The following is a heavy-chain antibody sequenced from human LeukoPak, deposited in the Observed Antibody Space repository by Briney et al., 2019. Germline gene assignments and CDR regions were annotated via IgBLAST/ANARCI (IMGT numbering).Heavy chain of an antibody. CDR1: GYIFTYYH. J-gene: IGHJ4*02. V-gene: IGHV1-2*02. Sequence: GASVKVSCKASGYIFTYYHMHWVRQAPGQGLGWMGGIYPISGDTNYAPRFPGSVTMTCDTSTSTAYMELTRLRSDGTAVYYCGRDLSGDIRSYFEYWGQGALVTVSS. CDR2: IYPISGDT. CDR3: GRDLSGDIRSYFEY. D-gene: IGHD2-15*01.